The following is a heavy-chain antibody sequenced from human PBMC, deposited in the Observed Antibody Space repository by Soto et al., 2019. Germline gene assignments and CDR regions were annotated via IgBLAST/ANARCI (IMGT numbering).Heavy chain of an antibody. Sequence: PSETLSLTCTVSGGSISSYYWSWIRQPPGKGLEWIGFIYNSGSTNYNPSLKSRVTISMDTSRNQFSLILSSVTAADTAVHYCARAPYGSGTKPYYFDYWGQGTLVTVS. CDR2: IYNSGST. J-gene: IGHJ4*02. CDR3: ARAPYGSGTKPYYFDY. CDR1: GGSISSYY. V-gene: IGHV4-59*01. D-gene: IGHD3-10*01.